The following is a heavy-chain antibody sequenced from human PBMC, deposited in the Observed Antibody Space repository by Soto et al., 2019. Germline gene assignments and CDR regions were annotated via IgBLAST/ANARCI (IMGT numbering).Heavy chain of an antibody. CDR3: ARGGWEMATIKNWFDP. D-gene: IGHD1-26*01. Sequence: SQTLSLTCAISGDSVSSNSAAWNWIRQSPSRGLEWLGRTYYRSKWYNDYAVSVKSRITINPDTSKNQFSLQLNSVTPEDTAVYYCARGGWEMATIKNWFDPWGQGTLVTVSS. CDR1: GDSVSSNSAA. V-gene: IGHV6-1*01. J-gene: IGHJ5*02. CDR2: TYYRSKWYN.